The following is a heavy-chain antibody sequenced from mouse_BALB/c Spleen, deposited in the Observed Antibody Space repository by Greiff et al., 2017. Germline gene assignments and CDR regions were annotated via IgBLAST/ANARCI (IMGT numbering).Heavy chain of an antibody. CDR3: ARRGGGNWYFDV. Sequence: DVMLVESGGGLVKPGGSLKLSCAASGFTFSSYAMSWVRQTPEKRLEWVASISSGGSTYYPDSVKGRFTISRDNAKNTLYLQMSSLRSEDTAMYYCARRGGGNWYFDVWGAGTTVTVSS. V-gene: IGHV5-6-5*01. CDR1: GFTFSSYA. CDR2: ISSGGST. D-gene: IGHD1-1*02. J-gene: IGHJ1*01.